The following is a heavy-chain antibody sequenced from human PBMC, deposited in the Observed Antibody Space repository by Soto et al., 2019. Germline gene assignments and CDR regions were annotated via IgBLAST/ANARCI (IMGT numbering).Heavy chain of an antibody. V-gene: IGHV3-7*01. CDR3: VGALTYEVPYYYYGMDV. D-gene: IGHD3-16*01. CDR1: GFSLSTYL. CDR2: IKHGGNEK. Sequence: GGSMRLSCAASGFSLSTYLMSWVRQAPGKGLEWVAKIKHGGNEKFYVDSVKGRFTISRDNDKKSLYLQMDSLRVEYTAVYYCVGALTYEVPYYYYGMDVWGQGTTVTVSS. J-gene: IGHJ6*02.